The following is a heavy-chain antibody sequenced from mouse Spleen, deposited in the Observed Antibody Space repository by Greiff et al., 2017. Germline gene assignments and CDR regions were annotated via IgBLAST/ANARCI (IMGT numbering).Heavy chain of an antibody. CDR2: ISYSGST. CDR1: GYSITSGYD. V-gene: IGHV3-1*01. J-gene: IGHJ4*01. Sequence: EVQVVESGPGMVKPSQSLSLTCTVTGYSITSGYDWHWIRHFPGNKLEWMGYISYSGSTNYNPSLKSRISITHDTSKNHFFLKLNSVTTEDTATYYCASGHYYGSSYGAMDYWGQGTSVTVSS. D-gene: IGHD1-1*01. CDR3: ASGHYYGSSYGAMDY.